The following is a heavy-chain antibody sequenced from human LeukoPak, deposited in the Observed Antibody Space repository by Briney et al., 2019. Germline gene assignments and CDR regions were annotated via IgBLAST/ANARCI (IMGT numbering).Heavy chain of an antibody. D-gene: IGHD6-19*01. CDR3: ARGSRGSGWYVDY. CDR2: IKQDGSEK. Sequence: GGPLRLSCAASGFLFSSYWMSWVRHAPGEGLEWVANIKQDGSEKYCVDSVKGRFTISRDSAKNSLYLQMNSLRAEDTAVYCCARGSRGSGWYVDYWGQGTLVTVSS. CDR1: GFLFSSYW. V-gene: IGHV3-7*01. J-gene: IGHJ4*02.